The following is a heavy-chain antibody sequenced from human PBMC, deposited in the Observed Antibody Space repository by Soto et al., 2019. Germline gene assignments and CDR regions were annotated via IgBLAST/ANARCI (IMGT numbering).Heavy chain of an antibody. CDR3: AREWSTSGDLDY. D-gene: IGHD3-10*01. Sequence: QVQLVESGGGVVQPGRSLRLSCAASGFTFSSHSIQWVRQAPGKRLEWVAVISYDGSIKYYADSVKGRFTISRDNSKNTAYLQMNSLRAEDTAVFYCAREWSTSGDLDYWAQGTLVIVSS. V-gene: IGHV3-30-3*01. CDR1: GFTFSSHS. CDR2: ISYDGSIK. J-gene: IGHJ4*02.